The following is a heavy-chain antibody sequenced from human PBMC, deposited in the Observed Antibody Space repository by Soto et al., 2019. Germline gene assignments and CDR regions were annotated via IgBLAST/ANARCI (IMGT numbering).Heavy chain of an antibody. J-gene: IGHJ4*02. D-gene: IGHD6-19*01. CDR1: GFTLSNYW. CDR2: INREGTST. Sequence: EVQLVGSGGGLVQPGGSLRLSCAASGFTLSNYWMHWVRQVPGKGLVWVSRINREGTSTTYADSVKGRFTISRDSAKNTLYLQMKSLRAEDSAVYYCARDPAPSGWYDYWGQGTLVTVSS. CDR3: ARDPAPSGWYDY. V-gene: IGHV3-74*01.